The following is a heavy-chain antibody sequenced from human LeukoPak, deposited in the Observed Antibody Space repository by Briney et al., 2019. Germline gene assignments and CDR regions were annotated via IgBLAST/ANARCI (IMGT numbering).Heavy chain of an antibody. J-gene: IGHJ6*03. D-gene: IGHD3-22*01. CDR3: ARRYYYDSSGYYNYYYMDV. Sequence: SETLSLTCTVSGGSVSNNNYYWVWIRQPPGKGLEWIGSIYYSGSTYYNPSLKSRVTVSADTSKNQFSLRLSSVTAADTAVYYCARRYYYDSSGYYNYYYMDVWGKGTTVTVSS. CDR2: IYYSGST. CDR1: GGSVSNNNYY. V-gene: IGHV4-39*01.